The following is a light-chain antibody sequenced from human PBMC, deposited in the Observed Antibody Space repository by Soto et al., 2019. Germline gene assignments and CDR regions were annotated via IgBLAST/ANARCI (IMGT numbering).Light chain of an antibody. V-gene: IGKV3-20*01. Sequence: EIVLTQSPGTLSLSPGERAILSCRASQSVTSPFLAWYQQKPGQPPRLLIYSTSGRATGIPDRFSGSGSGTDFTLTISSLEPEDSAVYYCQQYGSSPRTFGQGTKVDIK. CDR2: STS. CDR3: QQYGSSPRT. J-gene: IGKJ1*01. CDR1: QSVTSPF.